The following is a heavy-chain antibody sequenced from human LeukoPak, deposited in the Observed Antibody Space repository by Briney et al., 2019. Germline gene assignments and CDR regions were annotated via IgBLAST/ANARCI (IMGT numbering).Heavy chain of an antibody. Sequence: GESLKISCKGSGYSFTSYWIGWVRQLPGKGLEWVGIIYPGDSDTRYSPSFQGQVTISADKSISTAYLQGSSLKASDTAMYYCARQTRRRDAFDIWGQGTMVTVSS. CDR3: ARQTRRRDAFDI. V-gene: IGHV5-51*01. CDR2: IYPGDSDT. CDR1: GYSFTSYW. J-gene: IGHJ3*02.